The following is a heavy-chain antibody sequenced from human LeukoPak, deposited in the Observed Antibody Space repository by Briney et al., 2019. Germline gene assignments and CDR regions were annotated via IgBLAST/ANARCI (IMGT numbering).Heavy chain of an antibody. Sequence: PGGSLRLSCAASGFTFSDYYMSWIRQAPGKGLEWVSYISSSGSTIYYADSVKGRFTISRDNAKNSLYLQMNGLRAEDTAVYYCASVRFLEWLPIDYWGQGTLVTVSS. J-gene: IGHJ4*02. V-gene: IGHV3-11*04. CDR2: ISSSGSTI. CDR1: GFTFSDYY. CDR3: ASVRFLEWLPIDY. D-gene: IGHD3-3*01.